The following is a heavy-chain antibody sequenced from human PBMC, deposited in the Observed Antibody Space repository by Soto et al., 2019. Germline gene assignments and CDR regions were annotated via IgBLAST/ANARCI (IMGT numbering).Heavy chain of an antibody. V-gene: IGHV1-18*01. CDR3: ARDTGYYDYVWGSYRSNWFDP. J-gene: IGHJ5*02. CDR1: GYTFTSYG. CDR2: ISAYNGNT. Sequence: QVQLVQSGAEVKKPGASVKVSCKASGYTFTSYGISWVRQAPGQGLEWMGWISAYNGNTNYAQKLQGRVNMTTDTSTSTAYMELRSLRSDDTAVYYCARDTGYYDYVWGSYRSNWFDPWGQGTLVTVSS. D-gene: IGHD3-16*02.